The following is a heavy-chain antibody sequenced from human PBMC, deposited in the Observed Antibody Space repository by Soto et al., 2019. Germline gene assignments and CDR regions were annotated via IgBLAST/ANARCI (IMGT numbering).Heavy chain of an antibody. V-gene: IGHV3-48*01. CDR1: GFTFSSYS. CDR2: ISSSSSTI. J-gene: IGHJ4*02. CDR3: ARDGSGTDGGDY. Sequence: EVQLVESGGGLVQPGGSLTLSCAASGFTFSSYSMNWVRQAPGKGLEWVSSISSSSSTIYYADSVKGRFTISRDNAKNSLYLQMNSLRAEDTAVYYCARDGSGTDGGDYWGQGTVVTVSS. D-gene: IGHD1-26*01.